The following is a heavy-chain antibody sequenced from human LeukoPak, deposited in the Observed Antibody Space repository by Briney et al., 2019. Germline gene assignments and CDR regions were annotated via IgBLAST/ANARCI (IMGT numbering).Heavy chain of an antibody. CDR3: ARSEVCSSTSCYNWFDP. CDR2: INPNSGGT. D-gene: IGHD2-2*01. V-gene: IGHV1-2*02. J-gene: IGHJ5*02. Sequence: ASVKVSCKASGYTFTGYDMHWVRQAPGQGLEWMGWINPNSGGTNYAQKFQGRVTMTRDTSISTAYMELSRLRSDDTAVYYCARSEVCSSTSCYNWFDPWGQGTLVTVSS. CDR1: GYTFTGYD.